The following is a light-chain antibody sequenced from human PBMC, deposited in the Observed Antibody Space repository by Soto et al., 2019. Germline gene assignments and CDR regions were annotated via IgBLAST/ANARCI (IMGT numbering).Light chain of an antibody. CDR2: DAS. Sequence: DIQMTQSPSTLSASVGDSVTITCRASQSISNKLAWYQQKPGKAPELLIYDASDSESGVPSRFSGSGSGTDFTLTISSLEPEDFAVYYCQQRSDWRITFGQGTRLEIK. CDR1: QSISNK. CDR3: QQRSDWRIT. V-gene: IGKV1-5*01. J-gene: IGKJ5*01.